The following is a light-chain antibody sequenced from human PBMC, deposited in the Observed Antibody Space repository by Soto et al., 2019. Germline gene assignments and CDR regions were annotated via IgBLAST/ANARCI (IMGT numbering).Light chain of an antibody. J-gene: IGLJ1*01. Sequence: QSVLTQVASVSGSPGQSITISCTGTSSHVGTYNLVSWYQQYSGKAPKLMIYEVSKRPSGVSNRFSGSKSGNTASLTISGLQAEDEADYYCCSYAGTNTYVLGTGTKVTVL. CDR1: SSHVGTYNL. CDR2: EVS. V-gene: IGLV2-23*02. CDR3: CSYAGTNTYV.